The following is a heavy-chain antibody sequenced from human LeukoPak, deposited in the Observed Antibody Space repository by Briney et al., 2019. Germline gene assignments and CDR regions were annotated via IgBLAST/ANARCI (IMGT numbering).Heavy chain of an antibody. CDR3: AKDIKGTNYYYYGMGA. J-gene: IGHJ6*02. CDR2: ISGSGGRT. D-gene: IGHD1-14*01. V-gene: IGHV3-23*01. Sequence: GGSLRLSCAASGFTFSSYAMSWVRQAPGKGLEWVSAISGSGGRTYHADSVKGRFTISRDNSKNTLYLQMNSLRVEDTAVYYCAKDIKGTNYYYYGMGAWGQGTTVTVSS. CDR1: GFTFSSYA.